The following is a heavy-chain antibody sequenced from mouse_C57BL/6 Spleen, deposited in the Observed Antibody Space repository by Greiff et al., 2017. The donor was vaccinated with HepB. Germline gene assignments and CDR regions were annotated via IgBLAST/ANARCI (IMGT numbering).Heavy chain of an antibody. D-gene: IGHD1-2*01. Sequence: EVKLVESGGGLVKPGGSLKLSCAASGFTFSDYGMHWVRQAPEKGLEWVAYISSGSSTIYYADTVKGRFTISRDNAKNTLFLQMTSLRSEDTAMYYCAQGDGAYWGQGTLVTVSA. V-gene: IGHV5-17*01. CDR1: GFTFSDYG. CDR3: AQGDGAY. CDR2: ISSGSSTI. J-gene: IGHJ3*01.